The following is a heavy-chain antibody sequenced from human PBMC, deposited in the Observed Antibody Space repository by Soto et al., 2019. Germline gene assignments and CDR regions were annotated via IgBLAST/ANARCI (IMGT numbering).Heavy chain of an antibody. D-gene: IGHD5-18*01. V-gene: IGHV4-59*08. J-gene: IGHJ4*02. CDR2: IYYSGST. CDR1: GGSISSYY. CDR3: ARRYGSCFDY. Sequence: QVQLQESGPGLVKPSETLSLTCTVSGGSISSYYWSWIRQPPGKGLEWIGYIYYSGSTNYNPPLRSRVTLSVDTSKNQCSLKLSSVTAADTAVYYCARRYGSCFDYWGQGTLVTVSS.